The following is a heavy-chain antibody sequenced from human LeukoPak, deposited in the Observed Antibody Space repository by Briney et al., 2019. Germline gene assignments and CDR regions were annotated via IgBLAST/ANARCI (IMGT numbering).Heavy chain of an antibody. V-gene: IGHV6-1*01. Sequence: SQTLSLTCDISGDSFSSNSAAWNWIRQSPSRSLEWLGRTYYRSKWYNDYAVSVKSRITINPDTSKNQFSLQLNSVTPEDTAVYYCARGFPSGDYGMDVWGQGTTVTVSS. CDR2: TYYRSKWYN. J-gene: IGHJ6*02. CDR3: ARGFPSGDYGMDV. CDR1: GDSFSSNSAA. D-gene: IGHD3-10*01.